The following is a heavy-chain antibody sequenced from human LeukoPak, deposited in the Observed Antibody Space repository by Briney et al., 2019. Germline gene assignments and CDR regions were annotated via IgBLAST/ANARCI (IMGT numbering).Heavy chain of an antibody. V-gene: IGHV5-51*01. J-gene: IGHJ2*01. CDR2: IYLGDSDT. CDR3: ARDGDSSSSFWYFDL. Sequence: GESLKISCQGSGYTFTSYWIGWVRQMPGKGLEWMGIIYLGDSDTRYSPSFQGQVTISAGKSISTAYLQWSSLKASDTAMYYCARDGDSSSSFWYFDLWGRGTLVTVSS. D-gene: IGHD6-6*01. CDR1: GYTFTSYW.